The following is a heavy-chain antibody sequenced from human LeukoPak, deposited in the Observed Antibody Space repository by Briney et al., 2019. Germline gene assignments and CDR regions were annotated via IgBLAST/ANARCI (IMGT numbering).Heavy chain of an antibody. J-gene: IGHJ6*03. D-gene: IGHD6-19*01. Sequence: ASVTVSCTASGYTFTGYYMDWVRQAPGQGLEWMGWINPNSGGTNYAQKFQGRVTMTRDTSISTAYMELSRLRSDDTAVYYCARSGWGWNYYYMDVWGKGTTVTISS. CDR2: INPNSGGT. CDR1: GYTFTGYY. V-gene: IGHV1-2*02. CDR3: ARSGWGWNYYYMDV.